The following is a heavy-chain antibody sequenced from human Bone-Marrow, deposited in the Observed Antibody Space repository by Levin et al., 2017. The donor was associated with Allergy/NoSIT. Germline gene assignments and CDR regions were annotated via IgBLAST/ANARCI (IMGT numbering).Heavy chain of an antibody. J-gene: IGHJ4*01. V-gene: IGHV3-30*18. Sequence: GGSLRLSCAVSGFTFRNYAMHWVRQAPGRGLEWVAFISLDGNTQYYADSVKGRFTVSRDNSNNTRDLQMNSLRVEDTAIYYCAKDTYTCSGGSCYFFDYWGPPPLVPVSS. CDR1: GFTFRNYA. CDR3: AKDTYTCSGGSCYFFDY. CDR2: ISLDGNTQ. D-gene: IGHD2-15*01.